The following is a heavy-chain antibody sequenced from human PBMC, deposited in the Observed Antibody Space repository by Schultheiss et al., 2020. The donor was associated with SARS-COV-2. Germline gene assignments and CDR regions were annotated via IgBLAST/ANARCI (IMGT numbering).Heavy chain of an antibody. CDR1: GFTFSTYI. CDR2: ISWNSGST. Sequence: GGSLRLSCAASGFTFSTYIMSWVRQAPGKGLEWVSGISWNSGSTYYADSVKGRFTISRDNAKNSLYLQMNSLRAEDTAVYYCARDRVAAAVWFDPWGQGTLVTVSS. D-gene: IGHD6-13*01. J-gene: IGHJ5*02. V-gene: IGHV3-21*04. CDR3: ARDRVAAAVWFDP.